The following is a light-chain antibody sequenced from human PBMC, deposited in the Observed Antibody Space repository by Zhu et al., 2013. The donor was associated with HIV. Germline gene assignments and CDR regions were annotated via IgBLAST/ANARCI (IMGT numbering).Light chain of an antibody. CDR2: DAS. CDR3: QQRSNWPVYN. J-gene: IGKJ2*01. Sequence: EIVLTQSPGTLSLSPGETATLSCRASHRVSSAYLAWYQHKPGQAPRLLIYDASSRATGVPARFSGSGSGTDFTLTISSLEPEDFAVYYCQQRSNWPVYNFGQGSKVEIK. CDR1: HRVSSAY. V-gene: IGKV3D-20*02.